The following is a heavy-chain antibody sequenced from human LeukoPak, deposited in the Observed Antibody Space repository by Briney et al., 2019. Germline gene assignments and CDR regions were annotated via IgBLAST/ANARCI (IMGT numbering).Heavy chain of an antibody. J-gene: IGHJ4*02. V-gene: IGHV3-33*01. CDR1: GFTFSSHG. CDR3: ARNLRKYGSNSEYLDY. D-gene: IGHD4-23*01. CDR2: IWYDASNK. Sequence: PGRSLRLSCAASGFTFSSHGMHWVRQAPGKGLEWVAVIWYDASNKYYADSVKGRFTVSRDNSKNTLYLQMNSLRAEDTAMYYCARNLRKYGSNSEYLDYWGQGTVVTVSS.